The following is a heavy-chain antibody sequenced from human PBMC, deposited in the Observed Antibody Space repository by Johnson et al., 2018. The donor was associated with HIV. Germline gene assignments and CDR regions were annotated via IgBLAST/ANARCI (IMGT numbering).Heavy chain of an antibody. V-gene: IGHV3-11*04. CDR1: GFTVSSNY. CDR3: ARDGPRRDAYDI. CDR2: ISSSGSTI. J-gene: IGHJ3*02. Sequence: VQLVESGGGLVQPGGSLRLSCAASGFTVSSNYISCVRQAPGRGLEWVSYISSSGSTIYYADSVKGRFTISRDNAKNSLYLQINGLRAEDMAVYYCARDGPRRDAYDIWGQGTMVTVSS.